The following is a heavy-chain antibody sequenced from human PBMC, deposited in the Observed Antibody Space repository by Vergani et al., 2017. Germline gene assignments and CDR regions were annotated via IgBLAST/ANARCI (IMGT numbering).Heavy chain of an antibody. CDR3: ATDTDYAQGFDY. Sequence: QVQLVQSGAEVKKPGSSVKVSCKASGGTFSSYAISWVRQAPGKGLEWMGGFDPEDGETIYAQKFQGRVTMTEDTSTDTAYMELSSLRSEDTAVYYCATDTDYAQGFDYWGQGTLVTVSS. D-gene: IGHD4-17*01. J-gene: IGHJ4*02. CDR2: FDPEDGET. V-gene: IGHV1-24*01. CDR1: GGTFSSYA.